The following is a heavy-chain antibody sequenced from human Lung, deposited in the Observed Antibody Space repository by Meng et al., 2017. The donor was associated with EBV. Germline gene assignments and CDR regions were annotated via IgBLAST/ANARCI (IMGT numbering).Heavy chain of an antibody. Sequence: QVQLVQSGAEVKKPGSSVKVSCKASGGTFSSYAISWVRQAPGQGLEWMGGIIPIFGTANYAQKFQGRVTMTTDTHTNTAFMELRSLTSDDTAVYYCASGTPGRSYCDYWGQGTLVTVSS. CDR1: GGTFSSYA. D-gene: IGHD2-15*01. CDR3: ASGTPGRSYCDY. J-gene: IGHJ4*02. V-gene: IGHV1-69*06. CDR2: IIPIFGTA.